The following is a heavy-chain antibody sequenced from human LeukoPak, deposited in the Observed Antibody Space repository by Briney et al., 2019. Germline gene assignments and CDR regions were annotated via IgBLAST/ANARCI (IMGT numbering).Heavy chain of an antibody. J-gene: IGHJ4*02. V-gene: IGHV1-46*01. D-gene: IGHD6-19*01. Sequence: ASVKVSCKASGYTFTGYYMHWVRQAPGQGLEWMGIINPGGGSTSYAQKFQGRVTMTRDMSTSTVYMELSSLRSEDTAVYYCARSPGQWLVPGYWGQGALVTVSS. CDR1: GYTFTGYY. CDR3: ARSPGQWLVPGY. CDR2: INPGGGST.